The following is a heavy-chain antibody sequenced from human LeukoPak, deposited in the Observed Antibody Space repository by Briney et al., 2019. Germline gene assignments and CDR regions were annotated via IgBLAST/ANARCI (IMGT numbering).Heavy chain of an antibody. D-gene: IGHD3-10*01. Sequence: GRSLRLSCAVSGFTFSSYGMHWVRQAPGKGLEWVAVIWYDGSNKNYADSVKGRFTISRDNSKNTLYLQMNSLRDEDTAVYYCVKGPNYYGSGSYYRSFDYWGQGTLVTVSS. CDR1: GFTFSSYG. J-gene: IGHJ4*02. CDR2: IWYDGSNK. V-gene: IGHV3-33*06. CDR3: VKGPNYYGSGSYYRSFDY.